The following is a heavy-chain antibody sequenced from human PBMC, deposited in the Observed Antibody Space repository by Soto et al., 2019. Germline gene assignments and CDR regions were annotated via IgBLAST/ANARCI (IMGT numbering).Heavy chain of an antibody. J-gene: IGHJ1*01. CDR1: GGSVCGVVYY. D-gene: IGHD6-19*01. CDR2: IYYSGST. CDR3: ARSSVAGAGYFQH. V-gene: IGHV4-31*03. Sequence: QVQLQESGPGLVKPSQTLSLTCTVSGGSVCGVVYYWNWIRQHPEKGLEWIGYIYYSGSTYYNPSLRSRVTISADTSKNQFSLKLSSVTVADTAVYYCARSSVAGAGYFQHWGQGTQVIVSS.